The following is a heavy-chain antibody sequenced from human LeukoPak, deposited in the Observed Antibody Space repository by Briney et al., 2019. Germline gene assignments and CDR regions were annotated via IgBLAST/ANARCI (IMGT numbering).Heavy chain of an antibody. V-gene: IGHV4-30-4*01. CDR2: INYSGST. Sequence: PSETLSLTCSVSGGSISSSDYYWSWIRQPPGKGLEWIGYINYSGSTYYNPSLKSRVTISVDTSKNQFSLKQSSVTAADTAVYYCARATYDFLTGENNWFDPWGQGTLVTVSS. J-gene: IGHJ5*02. CDR1: GGSISSSDYY. D-gene: IGHD3-9*01. CDR3: ARATYDFLTGENNWFDP.